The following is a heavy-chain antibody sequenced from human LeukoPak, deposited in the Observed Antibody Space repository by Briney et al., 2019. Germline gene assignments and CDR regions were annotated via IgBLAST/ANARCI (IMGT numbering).Heavy chain of an antibody. V-gene: IGHV3-21*01. CDR3: ARDVGASAPDAFDI. J-gene: IGHJ3*02. D-gene: IGHD1-26*01. CDR1: GFTFSTYN. Sequence: GGSLRLSCAASGFTFSTYNMNWVRQAPGKGLEWVSSISSSSNYIYYADSVKGRFTISRDNAKNSLYLQMNSLRAEDTDVYYCARDVGASAPDAFDIWGQGTMVTVSS. CDR2: ISSSSNYI.